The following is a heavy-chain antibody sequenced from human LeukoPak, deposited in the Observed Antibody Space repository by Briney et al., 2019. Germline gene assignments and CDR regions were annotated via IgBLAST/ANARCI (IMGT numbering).Heavy chain of an antibody. D-gene: IGHD4-17*01. CDR2: ISATSKTI. J-gene: IGHJ4*02. Sequence: GGSLRLSCAASGLTFSTYAMGWVRQAPGKGLEWVSVISATSKTIYYADSVKGRFTIPRDNSKGSLYLQMNSLRAEDTAVYYCASTPRVNGDYYFDYWGQGTLVTVSA. CDR1: GLTFSTYA. CDR3: ASTPRVNGDYYFDY. V-gene: IGHV3-23*01.